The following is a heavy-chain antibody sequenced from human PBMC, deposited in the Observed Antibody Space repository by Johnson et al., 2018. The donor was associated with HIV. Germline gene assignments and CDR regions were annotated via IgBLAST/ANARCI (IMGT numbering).Heavy chain of an antibody. V-gene: IGHV3-30-3*01. Sequence: QVHLVESGGGVVQPGRSLRLSCAASGFTLSSYAMHWVRQAPGKGLEWAAVISYDGSNKYYADSVKGRFTISRDNPKNTLYLQMNSLRAEDTAVYYCARGGKDHAFDIWGQGTMVTVSS. CDR1: GFTLSSYA. D-gene: IGHD3-16*01. CDR3: ARGGKDHAFDI. J-gene: IGHJ3*02. CDR2: ISYDGSNK.